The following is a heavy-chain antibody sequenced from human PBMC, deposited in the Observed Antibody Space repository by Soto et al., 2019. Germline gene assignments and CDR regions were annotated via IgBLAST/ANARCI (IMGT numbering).Heavy chain of an antibody. CDR1: GGSISSGDYY. CDR3: ARVEWLDEYYLDY. Sequence: QVQLQESGPGLVKPSQTLSLTCTVSGGSISSGDYYWSWIRQPPGKGLEWIGYIYYSGSTYYNPSLKGRVTISVATSKNQFSLKLSSVTAADTAVYYCARVEWLDEYYLDYWGREPWSPSPQ. J-gene: IGHJ4*02. V-gene: IGHV4-30-4*01. D-gene: IGHD6-19*01. CDR2: IYYSGST.